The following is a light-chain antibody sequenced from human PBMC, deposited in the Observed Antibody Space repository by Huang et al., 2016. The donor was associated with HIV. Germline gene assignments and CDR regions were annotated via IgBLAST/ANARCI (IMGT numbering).Light chain of an antibody. CDR3: QQYNNWPPLT. V-gene: IGKV3D-15*01. CDR1: QSVSTN. Sequence: EIVMTQSPATLSVSPGERATFSCRASQSVSTNLAWYQHKPGESPRLLIYGAATRATGIPARFSGGGSGTEFTLTISSLQSEDFAVYYCQQYNNWPPLTFGGGTKVEIK. J-gene: IGKJ4*01. CDR2: GAA.